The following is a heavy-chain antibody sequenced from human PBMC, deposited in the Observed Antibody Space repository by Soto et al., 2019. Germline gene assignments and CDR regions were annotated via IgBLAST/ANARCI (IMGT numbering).Heavy chain of an antibody. Sequence: PGGSLRLSCAASGFTLSSYGMHWVRQAPGKGLEWVAVISYDGSNKYYADSVKGRFTISRDNSKNTLYLQMDSLRAEDTAVYYCAKDGKTIRYCSSTSCYYYGMDVWGQGTTVTVS. D-gene: IGHD2-2*01. CDR1: GFTLSSYG. CDR3: AKDGKTIRYCSSTSCYYYGMDV. CDR2: ISYDGSNK. J-gene: IGHJ6*02. V-gene: IGHV3-30*18.